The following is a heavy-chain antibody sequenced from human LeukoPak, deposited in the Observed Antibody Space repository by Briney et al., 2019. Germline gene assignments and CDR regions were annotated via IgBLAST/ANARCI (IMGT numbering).Heavy chain of an antibody. J-gene: IGHJ4*02. CDR2: ISNSGSFT. CDR1: GFTFSDYY. CDR3: ARGGVVVPAAASRKAQNFDY. D-gene: IGHD2-2*01. Sequence: PGGSLRLSCAASGFTFSDYYMSWIRQAPGKGLEWVSYISNSGSFTYYADSVKGRFTISRDNAKNSLYLQMNSLRAEDTAVYSCARGGVVVPAAASRKAQNFDYWGQGTLVTVSS. V-gene: IGHV3-11*01.